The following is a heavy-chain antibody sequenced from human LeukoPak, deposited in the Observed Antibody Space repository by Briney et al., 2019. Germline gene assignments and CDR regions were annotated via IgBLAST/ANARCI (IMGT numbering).Heavy chain of an antibody. Sequence: SETLSLTCAVSGYSISSDYFWGWIRQSPGRGLEWIGSIYHSGTTYYNPSLKSRVTISVDTSKNQFSLKLSSVTAADTAVYYCARVGITVAGPFDYWGQGTLVAVSS. D-gene: IGHD6-19*01. CDR1: GYSISSDYF. CDR3: ARVGITVAGPFDY. J-gene: IGHJ4*02. V-gene: IGHV4-38-2*01. CDR2: IYHSGTT.